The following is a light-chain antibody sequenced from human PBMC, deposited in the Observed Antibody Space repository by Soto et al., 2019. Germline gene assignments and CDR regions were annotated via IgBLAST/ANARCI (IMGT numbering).Light chain of an antibody. J-gene: IGKJ2*01. Sequence: DIQMTQFPASLSASVGDRVIISCRAGQSVSNFLNWYQQKPGQAPKLLVYAGSLLHRGVPSRFSGSGSGTEFTLTITSLQPEDLALYFCQQSHSSPYTFGQGTKLEL. CDR1: QSVSNF. V-gene: IGKV1-39*01. CDR2: AGS. CDR3: QQSHSSPYT.